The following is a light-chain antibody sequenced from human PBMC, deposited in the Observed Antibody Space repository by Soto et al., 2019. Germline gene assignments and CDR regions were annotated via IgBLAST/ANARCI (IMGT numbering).Light chain of an antibody. Sequence: QSALTQPASVSGSPGQSITISCTGTTSDIGAYNYVSWYQHSPGNAPKLMIYEVTNRPSGVSSRFSGSKSGSTASLTITGLQSDDEADYYCSSYTSRGTLVFGGGTKLTVL. CDR3: SSYTSRGTLV. CDR1: TSDIGAYNY. V-gene: IGLV2-14*01. J-gene: IGLJ3*02. CDR2: EVT.